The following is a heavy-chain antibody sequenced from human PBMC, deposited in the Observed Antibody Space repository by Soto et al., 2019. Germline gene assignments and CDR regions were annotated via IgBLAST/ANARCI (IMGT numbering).Heavy chain of an antibody. V-gene: IGHV1-3*01. D-gene: IGHD3-22*01. CDR2: INAGNGNT. Sequence: QVQLVQSGAEVKKPGASVKVSCKASGYTFTSYAMHWVRQAPGQRLEWMGGINAGNGNTKYSQKFQGRVTITRDTSASTAYMELSSLRSEDTAVYYCARTSGYYVYDYWGQGTLVTVSS. CDR1: GYTFTSYA. CDR3: ARTSGYYVYDY. J-gene: IGHJ4*02.